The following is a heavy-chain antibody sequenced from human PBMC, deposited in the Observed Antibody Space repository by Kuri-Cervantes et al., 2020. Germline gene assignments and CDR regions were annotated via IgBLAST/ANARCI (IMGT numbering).Heavy chain of an antibody. CDR1: GFTFSSYG. J-gene: IGHJ6*02. Sequence: GESLKISCAASGFTFSSYGMHWVRQAPGKGLEWVAVISYDGSNKYYADSVKGRFTISRDNSKNTLYLQMNSLRAEDTAVYYCAKERSYGDYVFDYGMDVWGQGTTVTVSS. V-gene: IGHV3-30*18. CDR2: ISYDGSNK. CDR3: AKERSYGDYVFDYGMDV. D-gene: IGHD4-17*01.